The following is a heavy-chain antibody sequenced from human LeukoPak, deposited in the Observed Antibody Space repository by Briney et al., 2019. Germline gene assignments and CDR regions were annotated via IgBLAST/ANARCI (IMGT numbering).Heavy chain of an antibody. CDR2: IYYSGTT. CDR1: GGSISSFY. CDR3: ASPPLLYYDSSGYYRTDAFDI. V-gene: IGHV4-59*08. D-gene: IGHD3-22*01. Sequence: PSETLSLTCTVSGGSISSFYWSWIRQPPGKGLEWIGYIYYSGTTNYNPSLKSRVTISMDTSKTQFSLKLSSVTAADTAVYYCASPPLLYYDSSGYYRTDAFDIWGQGTMVTVSS. J-gene: IGHJ3*02.